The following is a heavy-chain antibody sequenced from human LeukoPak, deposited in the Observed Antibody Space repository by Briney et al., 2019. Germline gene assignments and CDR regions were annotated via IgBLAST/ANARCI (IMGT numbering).Heavy chain of an antibody. CDR3: ARDRGLGVY. V-gene: IGHV4-59*01. CDR1: GGSISTYY. D-gene: IGHD3-10*01. Sequence: PSETRSLTCTVSGGSISTYYWSWIRQPPGKGLEWIGYIHKSGSTNHNPSLKSRVTISVDTSKNQFSLKLSSVTAADTAVYYCARDRGLGVYWGQGTLVTVSS. CDR2: IHKSGST. J-gene: IGHJ4*02.